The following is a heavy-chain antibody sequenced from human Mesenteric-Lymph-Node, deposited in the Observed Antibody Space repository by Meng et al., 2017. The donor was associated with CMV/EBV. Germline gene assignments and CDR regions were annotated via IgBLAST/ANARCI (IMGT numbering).Heavy chain of an antibody. J-gene: IGHJ4*02. D-gene: IGHD4-11*01. Sequence: ASVKVSCKTSGYTFTTYGISWVRQAPGQGPEWMGCISAYNGNTNYAQKLQGRVTMTTDTSTSTAYMELRSLRSDDTAVYYCARDIDYIIDYWGQGTLVTVSS. CDR3: ARDIDYIIDY. CDR1: GYTFTTYG. CDR2: ISAYNGNT. V-gene: IGHV1-18*01.